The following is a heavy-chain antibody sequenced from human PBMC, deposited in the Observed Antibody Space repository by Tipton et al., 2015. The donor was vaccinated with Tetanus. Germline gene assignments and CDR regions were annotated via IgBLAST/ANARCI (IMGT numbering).Heavy chain of an antibody. CDR3: AKRVGPFDY. V-gene: IGHV3-23*01. CDR2: ISGSGGST. CDR1: GFTFSSYA. D-gene: IGHD1-26*01. J-gene: IGHJ4*02. Sequence: LSLTCAASGFTFSSYAMSWVRQAPGKGLEWVSAISGSGGSTYYADSVKGRFTISRDNSKNTLYLQMNSLRAEDTAVYYCAKRVGPFDYWGQGTLVTVSS.